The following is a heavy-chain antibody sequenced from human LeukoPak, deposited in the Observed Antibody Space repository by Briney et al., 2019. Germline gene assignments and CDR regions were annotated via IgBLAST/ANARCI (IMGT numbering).Heavy chain of an antibody. V-gene: IGHV3-21*01. J-gene: IGHJ4*01. CDR3: ARDRGAYCGGDCYLGFDY. Sequence: GGSLRLSSAASGFTFSSYTMNWVRQAPGKGLEWVSSIIGSSGYISYADSVKGRFTISRDNAKKSLYLQMTSLTAEDTAVYYCARDRGAYCGGDCYLGFDYWGRGTLVTVSS. CDR2: IIGSSGYI. CDR1: GFTFSSYT. D-gene: IGHD2-21*02.